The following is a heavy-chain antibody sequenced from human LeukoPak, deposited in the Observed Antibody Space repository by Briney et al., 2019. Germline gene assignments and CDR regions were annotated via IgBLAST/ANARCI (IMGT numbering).Heavy chain of an antibody. J-gene: IGHJ6*03. V-gene: IGHV3-48*03. CDR1: GFTFSSYE. Sequence: GGSLRLSCAASGFTFSSYEMNWVRQAPGKGLEWVSYISSSGSTIYYADSVKGRFTISRDNAKNSLYLQMNSLRAEDTAVYSCAREGSAMVRGTYYYYMDVWGKGTTVTISS. CDR2: ISSSGSTI. D-gene: IGHD3-10*01. CDR3: AREGSAMVRGTYYYYMDV.